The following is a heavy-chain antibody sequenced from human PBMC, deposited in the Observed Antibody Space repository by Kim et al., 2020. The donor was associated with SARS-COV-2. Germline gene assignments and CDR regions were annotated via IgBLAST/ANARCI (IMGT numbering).Heavy chain of an antibody. CDR3: ARIPGTKGYYYYGMDA. V-gene: IGHV2-70*01. CDR2: IDWDDDK. J-gene: IGHJ6*02. D-gene: IGHD1-7*01. CDR1: GFSLSTSGMC. Sequence: SGPTLVNPTQTLTLTCTFSGFSLSTSGMCVSWIRQPPGKALEWLALIDWDDDKYYSTSLKTRRTISKDTSKNQVVLTMTNMDPVDTATYYCARIPGTKGYYYYGMDAWGQGTTVTVSS.